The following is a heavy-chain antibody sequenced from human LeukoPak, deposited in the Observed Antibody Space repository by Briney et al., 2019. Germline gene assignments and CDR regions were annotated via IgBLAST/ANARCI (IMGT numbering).Heavy chain of an antibody. D-gene: IGHD1-26*01. J-gene: IGHJ4*02. Sequence: KPSETLSLTCTVSGGSISTYYWSWIRQTPGKGLEWIGYVYYTGSINSNPSLKSRVTISVDTSKNQVSLKLTSVTAAVTAVYYCARGDRDPSRPDYWGQATLVTVSS. CDR2: VYYTGSI. V-gene: IGHV4-59*01. CDR3: ARGDRDPSRPDY. CDR1: GGSISTYY.